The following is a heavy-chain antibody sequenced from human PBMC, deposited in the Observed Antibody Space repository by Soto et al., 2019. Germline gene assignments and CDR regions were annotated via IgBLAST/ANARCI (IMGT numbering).Heavy chain of an antibody. CDR1: GYTFTSYD. CDR2: MKPNSGDT. D-gene: IGHD6-6*01. V-gene: IGHV1-8*01. Sequence: QVQLVQSGAEVKKPGASVKVSCKTSGYTFTSYDINWVRQAPGQGLEWMGWMKPNSGDTGYAPKFQGRVNMTRNTSTGTAYMELSSLISEDTAVYYCARRRAVVAARPYYYYAMAVWGQGTTVTVSS. J-gene: IGHJ6*02. CDR3: ARRRAVVAARPYYYYAMAV.